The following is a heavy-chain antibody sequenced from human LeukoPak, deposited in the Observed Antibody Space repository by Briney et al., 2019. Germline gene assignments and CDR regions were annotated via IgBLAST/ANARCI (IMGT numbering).Heavy chain of an antibody. V-gene: IGHV3-30*02. CDR1: GFTFGSYG. D-gene: IGHD3-10*01. CDR3: AKDLDYYGSGSYTFDY. Sequence: GGSLRLSCAASGFTFGSYGMHWVRQAPGKGLEWVAFIRYDGSNKFYADSVKGRFTISRDNSKNTLYLQMNSLRAEDTAVYYCAKDLDYYGSGSYTFDYWGQGTLVTVSS. J-gene: IGHJ4*02. CDR2: IRYDGSNK.